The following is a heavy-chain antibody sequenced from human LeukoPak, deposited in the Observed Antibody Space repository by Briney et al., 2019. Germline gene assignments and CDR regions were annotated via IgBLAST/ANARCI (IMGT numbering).Heavy chain of an antibody. V-gene: IGHV3-23*01. CDR2: ISGSGGST. Sequence: GSLRLSCAASGFTFSSYAMSWVRQAPGKGLEWVSAISGSGGSTYYADSVKGRFTISRDNSKNTLYLQMNSLRAEDTAVYYCAKNPTTYCSSTSCYPDWFDPWGQGTLVTVSS. D-gene: IGHD2-2*01. J-gene: IGHJ5*02. CDR3: AKNPTTYCSSTSCYPDWFDP. CDR1: GFTFSSYA.